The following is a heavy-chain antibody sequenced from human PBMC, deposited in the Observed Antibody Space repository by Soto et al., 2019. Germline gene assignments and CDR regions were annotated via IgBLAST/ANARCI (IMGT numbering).Heavy chain of an antibody. CDR2: ISAYNGNT. J-gene: IGHJ4*02. V-gene: IGHV1-18*01. Sequence: APVKVSCKASGYTFTSYCISWVRHSPGKGLEWMGWISAYNGNTNYAQKLQGRVTMTTDTSTSTAYMELRSLRSDDTAVYYCASGEYYYDSSGYPPAFDYWGQGTLVTVSS. CDR1: GYTFTSYC. CDR3: ASGEYYYDSSGYPPAFDY. D-gene: IGHD3-22*01.